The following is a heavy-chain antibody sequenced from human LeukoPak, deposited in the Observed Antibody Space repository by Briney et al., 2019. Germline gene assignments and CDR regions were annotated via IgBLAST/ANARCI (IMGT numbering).Heavy chain of an antibody. V-gene: IGHV1-2*02. CDR2: INPNSGGT. Sequence: GASVKVSCKASGYTFTSYGISWVRQAPGQGLEWMGWINPNSGGTNSAQKFQGRVTMTRDTSISTAYMELSSLTFDDTAVYYCGRGTIAVVAADLRTDQWGQGTLVIVSS. CDR1: GYTFTSYG. D-gene: IGHD2-15*01. J-gene: IGHJ4*02. CDR3: GRGTIAVVAADLRTDQ.